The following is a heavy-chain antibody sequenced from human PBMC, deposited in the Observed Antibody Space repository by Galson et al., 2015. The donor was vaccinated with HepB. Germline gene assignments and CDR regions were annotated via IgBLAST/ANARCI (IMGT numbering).Heavy chain of an antibody. D-gene: IGHD3-10*01. CDR1: GGTFSNYGIS. V-gene: IGHV4-30-2*03. CDR2: IYYSGST. J-gene: IGHJ4*02. Sequence: SCKASGGTFSNYGISWVRQPPGKGLEWIGSIYYSGSTYYNPSLKSRVTISMDTSKNQFFLRLNSVAAADTAVYYCARRGGPLDYWGQGTLVTVSS. CDR3: ARRGGPLDY.